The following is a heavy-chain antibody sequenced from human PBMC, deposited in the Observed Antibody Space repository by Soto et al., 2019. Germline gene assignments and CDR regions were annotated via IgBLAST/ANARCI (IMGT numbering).Heavy chain of an antibody. Sequence: QITLKESGPTLVKPTQTLTLTCTFSGFSLSTSGVGVGWIRQPPGKALEWLALIYWDDDKRYSPSLKSRLTITKDTSKNQVVLTMTNMDPVDTATYYCAHRKIQLARYYYGMDVWGQGTTVTVSS. CDR2: IYWDDDK. V-gene: IGHV2-5*02. CDR1: GFSLSTSGVG. D-gene: IGHD1-1*01. CDR3: AHRKIQLARYYYGMDV. J-gene: IGHJ6*02.